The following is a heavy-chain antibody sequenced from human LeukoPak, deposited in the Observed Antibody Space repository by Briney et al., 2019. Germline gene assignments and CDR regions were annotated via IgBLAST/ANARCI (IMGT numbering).Heavy chain of an antibody. Sequence: KPSETLSLTCTVSDGSIRSNSYYWGWIRQPPGKGLEWIGSISYTGSTYYNPSLKSRVTLSVDTSKNQFSLKLSSVAAADTAMYYCARHSINQRGSFWGSDNAFDIWGQGAVVTVSS. CDR1: DGSIRSNSYY. CDR3: ARHSINQRGSFWGSDNAFDI. CDR2: ISYTGST. V-gene: IGHV4-39*01. D-gene: IGHD1-26*01. J-gene: IGHJ3*02.